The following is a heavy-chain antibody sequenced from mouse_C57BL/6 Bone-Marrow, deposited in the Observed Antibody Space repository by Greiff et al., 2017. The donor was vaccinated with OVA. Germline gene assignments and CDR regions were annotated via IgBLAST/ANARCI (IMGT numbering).Heavy chain of an antibody. Sequence: EVKLMESGGGLVQPGGSLKLSCAASGFTFSDYYMYWVRQTPEKRLEWVAYISNGGGSTYYPDTVKGRFPISRDNAKNTLYLQMSRLKSEDTAMYYCARGDGYAKDYYAMDYWGQGTSVTVSS. V-gene: IGHV5-12*01. CDR2: ISNGGGST. CDR1: GFTFSDYY. D-gene: IGHD2-2*01. J-gene: IGHJ4*01. CDR3: ARGDGYAKDYYAMDY.